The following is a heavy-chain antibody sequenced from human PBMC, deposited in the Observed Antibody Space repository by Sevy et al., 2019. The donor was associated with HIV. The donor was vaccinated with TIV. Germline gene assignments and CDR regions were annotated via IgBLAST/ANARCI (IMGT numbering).Heavy chain of an antibody. CDR3: AEGSILVAGHFDY. V-gene: IGHV3-23*01. J-gene: IGHJ4*02. Sequence: GGSLRLSCAASGFTFSSYAMSWVRQAPGKGLERVSSFTGSGTNTFYAAPVKCLFTISRDNSKNTRYLQMTSLGADDTAVDYCAEGSILVAGHFDYWGQGTLVTVSS. CDR1: GFTFSSYA. D-gene: IGHD6-19*01. CDR2: FTGSGTNT.